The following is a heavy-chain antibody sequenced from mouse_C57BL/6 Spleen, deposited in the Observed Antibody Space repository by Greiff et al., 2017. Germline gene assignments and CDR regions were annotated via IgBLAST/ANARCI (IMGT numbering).Heavy chain of an antibody. Sequence: QVQLQQPGAELVKPGASVKLSCKASGYTFTSYWMHWVKQRPGQGLEWIGMIHPNSGSTNYNEKFKSKATLTVDKSSSTAYMQLSSLTSEDSAVYYCARNSDYYGNPDYWGQGTTLTVSS. CDR3: ARNSDYYGNPDY. V-gene: IGHV1-64*01. J-gene: IGHJ2*01. CDR2: IHPNSGST. D-gene: IGHD1-1*01. CDR1: GYTFTSYW.